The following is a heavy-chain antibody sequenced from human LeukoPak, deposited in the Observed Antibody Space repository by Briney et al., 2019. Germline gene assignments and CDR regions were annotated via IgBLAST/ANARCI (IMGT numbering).Heavy chain of an antibody. CDR2: IFPSGGEI. J-gene: IGHJ4*02. CDR3: AKASAMIVVVSKHFDY. V-gene: IGHV3-23*01. Sequence: ETLSLTCTVSGGSISSYYWSWIRQPPGKGLEWVSSIFPSGGEIHYADSVRGRFTISRDNSKSTLSLQMNSLRAEDTAVYYCAKASAMIVVVSKHFDYWGQGTLVTVSS. CDR1: GGSISSYY. D-gene: IGHD3-22*01.